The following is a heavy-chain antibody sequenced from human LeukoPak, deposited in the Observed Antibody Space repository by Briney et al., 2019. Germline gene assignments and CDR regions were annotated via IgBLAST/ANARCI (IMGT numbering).Heavy chain of an antibody. J-gene: IGHJ4*02. CDR1: GFTFSSYS. D-gene: IGHD4-17*01. CDR2: ITSSSSTI. V-gene: IGHV3-48*01. CDR3: ARDPTEYFDY. Sequence: PGGSLRLSCAASGFTFSSYSMNWVCQAPGKGLEWVSYITSSSSTIYYADSVKGRFTISRDNAKNSLYLQMNSLRAEDTAVYYCARDPTEYFDYWGQGTLVTVSS.